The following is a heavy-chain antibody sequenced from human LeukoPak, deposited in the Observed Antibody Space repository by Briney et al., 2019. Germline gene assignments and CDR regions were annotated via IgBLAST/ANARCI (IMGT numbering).Heavy chain of an antibody. CDR3: ARRDRQRNWFDP. V-gene: IGHV5-51*01. CDR2: IYPDDSDT. CDR1: GYSFTSYW. Sequence: GESLRISCKGSGYSFTSYWISWVRQMPGKGLEWMGIIYPDDSDTRYSPSFQGQVTISVDKSISTAYLQWSSLKASDTAMYYCARRDRQRNWFDPWGQGTLVTVSS. J-gene: IGHJ5*02. D-gene: IGHD3-22*01.